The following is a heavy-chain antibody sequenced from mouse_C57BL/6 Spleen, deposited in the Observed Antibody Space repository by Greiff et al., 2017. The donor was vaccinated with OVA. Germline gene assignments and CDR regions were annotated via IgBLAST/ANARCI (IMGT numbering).Heavy chain of an antibody. D-gene: IGHD3-3*01. V-gene: IGHV5-9-1*02. CDR1: GFTFSSYA. CDR2: ISSGGDYI. CDR3: TKILGAMDY. Sequence: DVKLQESGEGLVKPGGSLKLSCAASGFTFSSYAMSWVRQTPEKRLEWVAYISSGGDYIYYADTVKGRFTISRDNARNTLYLQMSSLKSEDTAMYYCTKILGAMDYWGQGTSVTVSS. J-gene: IGHJ4*01.